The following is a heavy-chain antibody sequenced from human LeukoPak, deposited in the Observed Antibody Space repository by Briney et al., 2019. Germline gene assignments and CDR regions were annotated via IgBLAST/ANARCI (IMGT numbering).Heavy chain of an antibody. J-gene: IGHJ4*02. D-gene: IGHD5-18*01. CDR2: IIPILGIA. Sequence: SVKVSCKASGGTFSSYAISWVRQAPGQGLEWMGRIIPILGIANYAQKFQGRVTITADKSTSTAYMELSSLRSEDTAVYYCARDRWRKDSYRYVDYWGKGTLVTVSS. V-gene: IGHV1-69*04. CDR3: ARDRWRKDSYRYVDY. CDR1: GGTFSSYA.